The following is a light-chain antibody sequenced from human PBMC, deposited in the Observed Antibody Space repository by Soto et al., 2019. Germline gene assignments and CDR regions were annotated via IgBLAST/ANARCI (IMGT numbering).Light chain of an antibody. Sequence: DVVITQSPLSLPVTPGEPASISCRASQIPLHSNGYNYLDWYVQKPGQSPQLLIYLGSHRASGVPDRFSGSASGTDFTLKISRVEAEDVGVYYCMQGLQTRTFGQGTKVDI. CDR1: QIPLHSNGYNY. V-gene: IGKV2-28*01. CDR3: MQGLQTRT. J-gene: IGKJ1*01. CDR2: LGS.